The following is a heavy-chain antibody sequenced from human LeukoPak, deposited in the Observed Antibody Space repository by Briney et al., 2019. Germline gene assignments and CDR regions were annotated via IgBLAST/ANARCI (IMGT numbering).Heavy chain of an antibody. CDR3: ARGYSSGWTTYFDY. CDR1: GYTFTSYA. V-gene: IGHV1-69*13. D-gene: IGHD6-19*01. Sequence: SVKVSCKASGYTFTSYAISWVRQAPGQGLEWMGGIIPIFGTANYAQKFQGRVTITADESTSTAYMELSSLRSGDTAVYYCARGYSSGWTTYFDYWGQGTLVTVSS. J-gene: IGHJ4*02. CDR2: IIPIFGTA.